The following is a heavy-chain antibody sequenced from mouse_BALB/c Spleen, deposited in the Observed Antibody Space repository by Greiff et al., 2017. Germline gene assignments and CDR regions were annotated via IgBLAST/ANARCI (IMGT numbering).Heavy chain of an antibody. CDR3: ARSGTTVVATDYAMDY. V-gene: IGHV5-17*02. CDR2: ISSGSSTI. J-gene: IGHJ4*01. Sequence: EVKVVESGGGLVQPGGSRKLSCAASGFTFSSFGMHWVRQAPEKGLEWVAYISSGSSTIYYADTVKGRFTISRDNPKNTLFLQMTSLRSEDTAMYYCARSGTTVVATDYAMDYWGQGTSVTVSS. CDR1: GFTFSSFG. D-gene: IGHD1-1*01.